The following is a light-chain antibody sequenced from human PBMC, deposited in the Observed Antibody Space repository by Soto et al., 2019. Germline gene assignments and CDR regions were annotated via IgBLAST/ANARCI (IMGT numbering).Light chain of an antibody. J-gene: IGLJ1*01. CDR2: NNN. V-gene: IGLV1-44*01. CDR3: AAWDDSLNAYV. CDR1: SSSIGSYT. Sequence: QSVLTQPPSASGTPGQRVAISCSGSSSSIGSYTVNWYQQLPGTAPKLLIYNNNQRPSGVPDRFSGSKSGTSGSLAISGLQSEDEANYYCAAWDDSLNAYVFGGGTKVTVL.